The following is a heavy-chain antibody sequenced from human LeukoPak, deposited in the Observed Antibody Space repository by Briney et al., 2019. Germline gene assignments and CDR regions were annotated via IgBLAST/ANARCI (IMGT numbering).Heavy chain of an antibody. D-gene: IGHD2-8*02. CDR1: GGSISNHY. CDR3: ARLTRSGGVSIMYHYFDL. Sequence: SETLSLTCSDSGGSISNHYWSWIRQPPGRGLEWIAYIYYSGDTNYNPSLQSRATISLDTSENQFSLKVSSVTAADTAVYYCARLTRSGGVSIMYHYFDLWGRGTLVTVSS. J-gene: IGHJ2*01. V-gene: IGHV4-59*11. CDR2: IYYSGDT.